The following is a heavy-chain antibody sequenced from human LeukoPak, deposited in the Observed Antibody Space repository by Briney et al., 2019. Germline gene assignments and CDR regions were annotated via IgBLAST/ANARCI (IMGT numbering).Heavy chain of an antibody. V-gene: IGHV4-31*03. CDR2: IYYTGNT. D-gene: IGHD3-10*01. CDR3: ARENSGVLDY. CDR1: GGFISSGGYY. J-gene: IGHJ4*02. Sequence: SETLSLTCTVAGGFISSGGYYWSWLRQCPGKGLEWIGYIYYTGNTYYNPSLKSRVAISVDTSKNQFSLKLTSVTAADSAVYYCARENSGVLDYWGQGTLVTVSS.